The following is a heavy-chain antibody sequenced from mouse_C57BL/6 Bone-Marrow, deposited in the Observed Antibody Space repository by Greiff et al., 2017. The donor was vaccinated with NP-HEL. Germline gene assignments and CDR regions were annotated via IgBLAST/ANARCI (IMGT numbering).Heavy chain of an antibody. CDR3: ARRAYGLYYFDY. V-gene: IGHV3-6*01. CDR1: GYSITSGYY. J-gene: IGHJ2*01. Sequence: EVKLMESGPGLVKPSQSLSLTCSVTGYSITSGYYWNWIRQCPGNKREWMGYISYDGSNNYNPSLKNRISITRDTSKNQFFLKLNSVTTEDTATYYCARRAYGLYYFDYWGQGTTLTVSS. CDR2: ISYDGSN. D-gene: IGHD2-2*01.